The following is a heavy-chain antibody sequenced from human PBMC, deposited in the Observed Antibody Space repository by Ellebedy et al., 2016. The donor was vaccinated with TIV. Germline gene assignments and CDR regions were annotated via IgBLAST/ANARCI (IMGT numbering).Heavy chain of an antibody. Sequence: GESLKISXAASGFTFSSYDMHWVRQATGKGLEWVSAIGTAGDTYYPGSVKGRFTISRENAKNSLYLQMNSLRAGDTAVYYCARVGSYYYGMDVWGQGTTVTVSS. V-gene: IGHV3-13*04. CDR1: GFTFSSYD. CDR3: ARVGSYYYGMDV. J-gene: IGHJ6*02. D-gene: IGHD3-16*01. CDR2: IGTAGDT.